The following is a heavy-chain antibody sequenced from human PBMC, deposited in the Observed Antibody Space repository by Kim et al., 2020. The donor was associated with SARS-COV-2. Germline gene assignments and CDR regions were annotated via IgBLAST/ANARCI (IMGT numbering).Heavy chain of an antibody. CDR3: ASEGYSRGKAFDM. D-gene: IGHD5-18*01. CDR1: GGTFSSYA. V-gene: IGHV1-69*13. Sequence: SVKVSCKASGGTFSSYAISWVRQAPGQGLEWMGWIIPMVGTANYAQKFHGRVTITADESTSTAYMELSSLRSADTAVYFCASEGYSRGKAFDMWGQGTMVTLSS. CDR2: IIPMVGTA. J-gene: IGHJ3*02.